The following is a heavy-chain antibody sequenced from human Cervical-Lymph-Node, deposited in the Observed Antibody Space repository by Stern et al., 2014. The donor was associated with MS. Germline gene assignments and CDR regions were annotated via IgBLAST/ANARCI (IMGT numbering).Heavy chain of an antibody. Sequence: VHLVESGGGVVQPGRSLRLSCVASGFTFSTYAMHWVRQAPGKGLEWVAVVSYDGTQRNSTDSVKARFTISRDNSKNTLYLHMNSLRDEDTAVYFCARGGRGVGLEYWGQGALVTVSS. CDR1: GFTFSTYA. V-gene: IGHV3-30-3*01. CDR3: ARGGRGVGLEY. J-gene: IGHJ4*02. D-gene: IGHD3-10*01. CDR2: VSYDGTQR.